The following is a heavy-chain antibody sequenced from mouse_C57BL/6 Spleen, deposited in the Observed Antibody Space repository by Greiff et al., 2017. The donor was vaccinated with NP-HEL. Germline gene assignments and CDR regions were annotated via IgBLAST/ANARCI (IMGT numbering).Heavy chain of an antibody. CDR2: IHPNSGST. CDR1: GYTFTSYW. D-gene: IGHD1-1*01. Sequence: QVQLQQPGAELVKPGASVKLSCKASGYTFTSYWMHWVKQRPGQGLEWIGMIHPNSGSTNYNEKFKSKATLTVDKSSSTAYMQLSSLTSKDSAVYYCALADYGSSSWYFDVWGTGTTVTVSS. CDR3: ALADYGSSSWYFDV. J-gene: IGHJ1*03. V-gene: IGHV1-64*01.